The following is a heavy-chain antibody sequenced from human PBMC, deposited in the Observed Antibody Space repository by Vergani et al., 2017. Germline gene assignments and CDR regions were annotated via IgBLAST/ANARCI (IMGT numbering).Heavy chain of an antibody. Sequence: EVHLEESGGALVRPGGSLRLPCAASGFTFGDYYMAWIRLPPGKGLDGVASIKRDGTETFYVDSVKGRFTISRDNAKTTLYLQMNSLRDEDRGVYYCARISGGSAPYLHYWGQGTLVTVAS. J-gene: IGHJ1*01. CDR1: GFTFGDYY. V-gene: IGHV3-7*01. D-gene: IGHD2-15*01. CDR2: IKRDGTET. CDR3: ARISGGSAPYLHY.